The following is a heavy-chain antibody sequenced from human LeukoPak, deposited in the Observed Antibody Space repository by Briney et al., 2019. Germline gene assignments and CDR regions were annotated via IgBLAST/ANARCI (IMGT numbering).Heavy chain of an antibody. CDR2: TSAYNGNT. D-gene: IGHD2-15*01. Sequence: ASVKVSCKASGYTFTSYGISWVRQAPGQGLEWMGWTSAYNGNTNYAQKLQGRVTMTTDTSTSTAYMELRSLRSDDTAVYYCARDSPYCSGGSCYPDYWGQGTLVTVSS. CDR3: ARDSPYCSGGSCYPDY. J-gene: IGHJ4*02. V-gene: IGHV1-18*01. CDR1: GYTFTSYG.